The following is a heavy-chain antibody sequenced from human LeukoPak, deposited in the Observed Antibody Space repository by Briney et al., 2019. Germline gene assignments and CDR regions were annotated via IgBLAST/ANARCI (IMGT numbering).Heavy chain of an antibody. Sequence: ASVKVSCKASGYTFTSYYMHWVRQAPGQGLEWMGIINPSGGSTSYAQKFQGRVTMTRDTSTSTVYMELSSLRSEDTAVYYCARDYVLRFLEWPYGMDVWGQGTTVTVS. CDR1: GYTFTSYY. V-gene: IGHV1-46*01. J-gene: IGHJ6*02. D-gene: IGHD3-3*01. CDR2: INPSGGST. CDR3: ARDYVLRFLEWPYGMDV.